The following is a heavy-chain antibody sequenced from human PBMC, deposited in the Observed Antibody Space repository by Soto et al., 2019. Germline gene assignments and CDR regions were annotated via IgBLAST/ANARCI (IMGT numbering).Heavy chain of an antibody. D-gene: IGHD3-10*01. J-gene: IGHJ5*02. CDR3: AHRLYGSGSDNWCDP. V-gene: IGHV2-5*01. CDR1: GFSLSTSGVG. CDR2: IYWNDDK. Sequence: KSGPTLVNHPQTLTLTCTFSGFSLSTSGVGVGWIRQPPGKALEWLALIYWNDDKRYSPSLKSRLTITKDTSKNQVVLTMTNMDPVDTATYYCAHRLYGSGSDNWCDPWGQGTMVTVSS.